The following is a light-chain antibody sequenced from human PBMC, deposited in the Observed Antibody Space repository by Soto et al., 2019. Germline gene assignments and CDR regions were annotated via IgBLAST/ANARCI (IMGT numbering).Light chain of an antibody. CDR1: QSVSSY. V-gene: IGKV3-11*01. Sequence: EIVLTQSPATLSLSPGERATLSCRASQSVSSYLAWYQQKPGQAPRLLIYDASNRATGIAARFSGSGSGTDFTLTISSLEPEDFAVYYCQRRSNWGTFGGGTKVEIK. CDR3: QRRSNWGT. CDR2: DAS. J-gene: IGKJ4*01.